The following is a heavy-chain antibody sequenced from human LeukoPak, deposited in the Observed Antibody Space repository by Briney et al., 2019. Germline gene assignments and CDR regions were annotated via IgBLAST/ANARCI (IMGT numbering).Heavy chain of an antibody. CDR2: ISSSSTYI. CDR1: GFTFSRYS. J-gene: IGHJ4*02. Sequence: PGGSLRLSCAASGFTFSRYSMNWVRQAPGKGLEWVSSISSSSTYIYYADSVKGRFTISRDNAKNSLYLQMNSLRAEDTAVYYCARWAQVGATLYYFDYWGQGTLVTVSS. D-gene: IGHD1-26*01. V-gene: IGHV3-21*04. CDR3: ARWAQVGATLYYFDY.